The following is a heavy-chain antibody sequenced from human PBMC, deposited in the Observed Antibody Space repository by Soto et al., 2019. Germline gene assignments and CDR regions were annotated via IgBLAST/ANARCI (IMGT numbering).Heavy chain of an antibody. CDR2: IYSGGST. Sequence: GGSLRLSCAASWFTVSSNYMSWVRQAPGKGLEWVSVIYSGGSTYYADSVKGRFTISRDNSKNTLYLQMSSLRAEDTAVYYCVTNYYDSSGSFDYWGQGTLVTVSS. D-gene: IGHD3-22*01. V-gene: IGHV3-53*05. CDR1: WFTVSSNY. CDR3: VTNYYDSSGSFDY. J-gene: IGHJ4*02.